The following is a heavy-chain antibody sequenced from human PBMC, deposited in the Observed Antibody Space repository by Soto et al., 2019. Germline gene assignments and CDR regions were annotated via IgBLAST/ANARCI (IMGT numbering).Heavy chain of an antibody. CDR1: GYTFTTYG. CDR3: ARGRYGDY. CDR2: ISAHNGKT. Sequence: QVHLVQSGAEVKKPGASVKVSCKGSGYTFTTYGITWVRQAPGQGLEWMGWISAHNGKTNYAQKLQGRVTVTRDTSTSTAYMALRSLRSDDTAVYYCARGRYGDYWGQGALVTVSS. J-gene: IGHJ4*02. V-gene: IGHV1-18*01. D-gene: IGHD1-1*01.